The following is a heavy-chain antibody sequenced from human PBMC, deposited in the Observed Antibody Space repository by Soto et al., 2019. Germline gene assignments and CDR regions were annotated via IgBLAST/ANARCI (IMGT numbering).Heavy chain of an antibody. Sequence: SETLSLTCTVSGGSISSYYWSWIRQPAGKGLEWIGRIHTSGSTNYNPSLKSRVTMSVDTSKNQFSLKLSSVTAADTAVYYCAREYWMHGWFDPWGQGTLVTVSS. J-gene: IGHJ5*02. CDR1: GGSISSYY. D-gene: IGHD1-1*01. CDR3: AREYWMHGWFDP. V-gene: IGHV4-4*07. CDR2: IHTSGST.